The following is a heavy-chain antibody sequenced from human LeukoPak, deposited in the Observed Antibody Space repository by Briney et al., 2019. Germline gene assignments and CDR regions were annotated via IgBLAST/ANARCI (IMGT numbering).Heavy chain of an antibody. D-gene: IGHD4-17*01. V-gene: IGHV4-61*01. Sequence: SETLSLTCTVSGGSISSNNYYWTWIRQPPGKRLEWIGYIHYSGSTRYNPSLKSRVTMSVDTSKNQFSLKLSSLTAADTAVYYCAREIDCDYEGEFDYWGQGTLVTVSS. CDR3: AREIDCDYEGEFDY. CDR2: IHYSGST. CDR1: GGSISSNNYY. J-gene: IGHJ4*02.